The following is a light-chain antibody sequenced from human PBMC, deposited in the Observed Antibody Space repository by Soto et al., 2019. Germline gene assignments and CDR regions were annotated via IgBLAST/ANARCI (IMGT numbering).Light chain of an antibody. CDR2: GAS. CDR1: QSVSSN. Sequence: EIVMTQSPATLSVSPGERATLSCRASQSVSSNLAWYQQKPGQAPRLLIYGASTRATGIPARFSGSGSGTEFSLTISSLQPEDFAVYYCQQYNNWPLLTFGGGTKVEIK. V-gene: IGKV3-15*01. CDR3: QQYNNWPLLT. J-gene: IGKJ4*01.